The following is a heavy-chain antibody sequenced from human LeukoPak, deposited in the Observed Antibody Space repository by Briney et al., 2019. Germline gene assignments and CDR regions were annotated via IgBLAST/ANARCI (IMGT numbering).Heavy chain of an antibody. V-gene: IGHV4-39*01. CDR3: AALSGYSGYDWFSHFDY. J-gene: IGHJ4*02. Sequence: SETLSLTCTVSGGSISSSLNYWGWTRQPPGKGLEWIGSIYYSGSTYYNLSLKSRVTISVDTSKNQFSLSLSSVTAADTAVYYCAALSGYSGYDWFSHFDYWGQGTLVTVSS. CDR2: IYYSGST. D-gene: IGHD5-12*01. CDR1: GGSISSSLNY.